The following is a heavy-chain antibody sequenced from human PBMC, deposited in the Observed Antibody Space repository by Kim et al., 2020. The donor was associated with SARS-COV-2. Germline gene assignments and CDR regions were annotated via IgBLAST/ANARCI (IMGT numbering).Heavy chain of an antibody. V-gene: IGHV3-33*06. D-gene: IGHD2-2*01. CDR1: GFTFSSYG. J-gene: IGHJ6*02. CDR2: IWYDGSNK. Sequence: GGSLRLSCAASGFTFSSYGMHWVRQAPGKGLEWVAVIWYDGSNKYYADSVKGRFTISRDNSKNTLYLQMNSLRAEDTAVYYCAKAPFWGSYCSSTCCYHDYYYGLDVWGRGTTLTVSS. CDR3: AKAPFWGSYCSSTCCYHDYYYGLDV.